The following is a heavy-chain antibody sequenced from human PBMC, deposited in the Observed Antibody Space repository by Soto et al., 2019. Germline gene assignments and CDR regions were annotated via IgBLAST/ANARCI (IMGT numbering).Heavy chain of an antibody. Sequence: SETLSLTCTVSGASITGSFLLRLVRHPGGKGLEWIGRFSLSGTTNYNPSLRSRVTMSADVSKNQFSLRLTSVTAADTALYYCARGMTPPGAPAWYYFDSWGQGTLVTVSS. CDR2: FSLSGTT. CDR1: GASITGSFL. CDR3: ARGMTPPGAPAWYYFDS. D-gene: IGHD2-8*02. V-gene: IGHV4-4*07. J-gene: IGHJ4*02.